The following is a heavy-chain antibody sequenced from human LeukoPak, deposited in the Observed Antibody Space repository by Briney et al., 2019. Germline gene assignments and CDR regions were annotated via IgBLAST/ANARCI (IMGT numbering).Heavy chain of an antibody. V-gene: IGHV3-48*03. D-gene: IGHD3-10*01. Sequence: PGGSLRLSCAASGFTFSSYEVNWVRQAPGKGLEWVSYISSSGSTIYYADSVKGRFTISRDNAKNSLYLQMNSLRAEDTAVYYCARDLELLAFYYYYYGMDVWGQGTTVTVSS. J-gene: IGHJ6*02. CDR2: ISSSGSTI. CDR1: GFTFSSYE. CDR3: ARDLELLAFYYYYYGMDV.